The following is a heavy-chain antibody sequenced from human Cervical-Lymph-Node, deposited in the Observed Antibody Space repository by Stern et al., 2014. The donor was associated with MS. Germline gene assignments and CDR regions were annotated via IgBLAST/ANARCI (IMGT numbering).Heavy chain of an antibody. J-gene: IGHJ4*02. V-gene: IGHV3-66*02. CDR3: ARDRGGSLDYFDS. Sequence: VQLVASGGSLVQPGGSLRLSCATSGLTVNSHYMRWVRRAPGKGLEWVSVRYGGGSSYYSDSVKGRFTISRDTSKNMVYLQMDSLRAEDTAVYYCARDRGGSLDYFDSWGQGTLVTVSS. D-gene: IGHD3-10*01. CDR2: RYGGGSS. CDR1: GLTVNSHY.